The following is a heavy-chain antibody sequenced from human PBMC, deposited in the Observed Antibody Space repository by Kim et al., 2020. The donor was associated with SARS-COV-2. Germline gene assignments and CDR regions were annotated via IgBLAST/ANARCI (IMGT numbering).Heavy chain of an antibody. V-gene: IGHV4-39*07. CDR1: GGSISSSSYY. Sequence: SETLSLTCTVSGGSISSSSYYWGWIRRPPGKGLEWIGSIYYSGSTYYNPSLKSRVTISVDTSKNQFSLKLSSVTAADTAVYYCARAPFSSSWYLDYWGQGTLVTVSS. CDR2: IYYSGST. J-gene: IGHJ4*02. CDR3: ARAPFSSSWYLDY. D-gene: IGHD6-13*01.